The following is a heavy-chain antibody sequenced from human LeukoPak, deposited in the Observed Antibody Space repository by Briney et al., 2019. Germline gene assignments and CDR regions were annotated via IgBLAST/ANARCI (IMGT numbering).Heavy chain of an antibody. CDR2: INPNIGGT. J-gene: IGHJ4*02. CDR1: EHPFTGYY. CDR3: AREWSTVTTFIGWDY. V-gene: IGHV1-2*07. Sequence: GASVKLSCTAAEHPFTGYYMHWVRQAPGHRREWMGWINPNIGGTNYENKLQGRGTITTATAISTTYIEMSRLTSCDTAAYYCAREWSTVTTFIGWDYWGQGTLVTVSS. D-gene: IGHD4-17*01.